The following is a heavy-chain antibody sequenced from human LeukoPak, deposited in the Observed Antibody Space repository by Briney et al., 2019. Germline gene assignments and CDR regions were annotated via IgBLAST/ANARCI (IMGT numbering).Heavy chain of an antibody. V-gene: IGHV3-23*01. D-gene: IGHD3-9*01. J-gene: IGHJ4*02. CDR3: AKASRGYFDWLFYFDY. CDR1: GFTFSSYA. Sequence: PGGSLRLSCAASGFTFSSYAMTWVRQAPGKGLEWVSGISKSGVSTDYADSVKGRFTISRDNSKNTLYLQMNSLRAEDTAVYYCAKASRGYFDWLFYFDYWGQGSLVTVSS. CDR2: ISKSGVST.